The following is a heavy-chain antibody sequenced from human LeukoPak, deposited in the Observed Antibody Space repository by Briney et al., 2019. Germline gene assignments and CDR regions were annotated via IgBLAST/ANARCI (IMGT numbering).Heavy chain of an antibody. Sequence: SETLSLTCTVSGGSISSYYWSWIRQPPGKGLEWIGYIYYSGSTNYNPSLKSRVTISVDTSKNQFSLKLSSVTAADTAVYYCARHRRDGYNYKAFDYWGQGTLVTVSS. D-gene: IGHD5-24*01. CDR3: ARHRRDGYNYKAFDY. CDR2: IYYSGST. CDR1: GGSISSYY. V-gene: IGHV4-59*08. J-gene: IGHJ4*02.